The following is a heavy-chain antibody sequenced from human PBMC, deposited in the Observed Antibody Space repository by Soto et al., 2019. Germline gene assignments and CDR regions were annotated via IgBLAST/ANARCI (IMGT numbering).Heavy chain of an antibody. V-gene: IGHV3-66*01. CDR3: ATGMDNAKIHP. J-gene: IGHJ1*01. D-gene: IGHD2-2*01. CDR1: GFTVSNNY. Sequence: GGSLRLSCAASGFTVSNNYMTWVRQAPGKGLEWVSFIHPGGSKYYADSVGGRFTTSRDNSDNTVSLQMNSLRAEDTALYYCATGMDNAKIHPWGQDTLVTVSS. CDR2: IHPGGSK.